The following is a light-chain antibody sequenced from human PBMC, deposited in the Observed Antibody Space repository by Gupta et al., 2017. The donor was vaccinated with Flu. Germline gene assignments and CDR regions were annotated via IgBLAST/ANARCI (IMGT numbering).Light chain of an antibody. J-gene: IGKJ1*01. V-gene: IGKV3-15*01. CDR3: QQYHNWPRT. Sequence: VSATTDGKASQSGRASANVKNNLAWYQQKHGQAPRVLIFCASIRGTGVPDRFSGSGSGTEFTLTISGLQAEDVAVYYCQQYHNWPRTFGQGTRVDIK. CDR2: CAS. CDR1: ANVKNN.